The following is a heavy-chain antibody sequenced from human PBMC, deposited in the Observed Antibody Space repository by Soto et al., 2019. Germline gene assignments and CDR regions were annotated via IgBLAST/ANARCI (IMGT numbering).Heavy chain of an antibody. V-gene: IGHV3-74*01. J-gene: IGHJ4*02. Sequence: EIQLVESGGGLVQPGGSLRLSCAASGIGRNWMHWVRQAPGKGLVWVSRINLESTTINYADSVKGRFSISRDNAKDTVYLHLNSLRAEDTAVYYGARGAYGDPVDSCGQGTLVTVSS. CDR2: INLESTTI. D-gene: IGHD4-17*01. CDR3: ARGAYGDPVDS. CDR1: GIGRNW.